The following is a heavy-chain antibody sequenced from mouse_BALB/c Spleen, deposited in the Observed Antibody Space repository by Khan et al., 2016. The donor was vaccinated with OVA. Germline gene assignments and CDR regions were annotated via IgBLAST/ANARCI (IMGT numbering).Heavy chain of an antibody. CDR2: IWHDGST. J-gene: IGHJ4*01. Sequence: VKLLESGPGLVAPSQSLSITCTISGFSLTNYGVHWVRQPPGKGLEWLVVIWHDGSTTYNSALKSRLTISKDNSKSQVFLKMNSLQTDDTAMYFCARQPYYHYNIMDYWGQEPQSPSPQ. CDR3: ARQPYYHYNIMDY. V-gene: IGHV2-6-1*01. D-gene: IGHD2-10*01. CDR1: GFSLTNYG.